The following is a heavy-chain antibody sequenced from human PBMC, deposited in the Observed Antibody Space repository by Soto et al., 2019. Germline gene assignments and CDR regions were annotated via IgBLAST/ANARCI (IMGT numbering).Heavy chain of an antibody. CDR3: AKYRRTDAEGYTFDY. Sequence: SETLSLTCTVSGDSISGYYWSWIRQPPGKGLEWIGYIYYSGSTNYNPSLKGRVTMSVDTSKNQFSLKLTSVTAADTAMYFCAKYRRTDAEGYTFDYWGQGALVTVS. CDR1: GDSISGYY. D-gene: IGHD2-15*01. V-gene: IGHV4-59*01. J-gene: IGHJ4*02. CDR2: IYYSGST.